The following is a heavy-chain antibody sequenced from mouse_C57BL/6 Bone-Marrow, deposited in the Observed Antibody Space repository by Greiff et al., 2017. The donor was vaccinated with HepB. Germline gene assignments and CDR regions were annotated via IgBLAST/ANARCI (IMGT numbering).Heavy chain of an antibody. V-gene: IGHV1-59*01. CDR3: ASSGLY. CDR1: GYTFTSYW. CDR2: IDPSDSYT. J-gene: IGHJ3*01. Sequence: QVQLQQPGAELVRPGTSVKLSCKASGYTFTSYWMHWVKQRPGQGLEWIGVIDPSDSYTNYNQKFKGKATLTVDTSSSTAYMQLSSLTSEDSAVYYCASSGLYWGQGTLVTVSA.